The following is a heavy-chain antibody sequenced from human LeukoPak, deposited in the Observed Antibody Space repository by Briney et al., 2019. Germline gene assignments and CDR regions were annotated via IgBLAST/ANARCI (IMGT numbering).Heavy chain of an antibody. D-gene: IGHD6-13*01. V-gene: IGHV3-33*01. CDR3: AHISSSWPDY. CDR2: IWYDGSNT. Sequence: PGGSLRLSCAASGFSFNTYGMLWVRQAPGKGLGCVAVIWYDGSNTYYADSVKGRFTISRDNSKNTLYLQMNSLRAEDTAAYYCAHISSSWPDYWGQGTLVTVSS. J-gene: IGHJ4*02. CDR1: GFSFNTYG.